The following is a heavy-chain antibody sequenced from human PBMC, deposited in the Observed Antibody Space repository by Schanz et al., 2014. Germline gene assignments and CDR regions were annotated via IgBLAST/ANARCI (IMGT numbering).Heavy chain of an antibody. CDR2: INGYNGHT. D-gene: IGHD6-13*01. CDR3: ASSGAGYSSSWDFDY. CDR1: GYTFSSYG. Sequence: QGQLVQSGPEVKEPGASVKVSCKASGYTFSSYGITWVRQAPGQGLEWMGWINGYNGHTLYAQKFQGRVTMTTDTSTSTSYMELTSLRFDDTAVYYCASSGAGYSSSWDFDYWGQGTLVTVSS. V-gene: IGHV1-18*01. J-gene: IGHJ4*02.